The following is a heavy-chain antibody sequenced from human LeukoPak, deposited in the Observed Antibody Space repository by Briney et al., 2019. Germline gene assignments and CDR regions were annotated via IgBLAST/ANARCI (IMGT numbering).Heavy chain of an antibody. CDR1: GFTFSSYG. V-gene: IGHV3-33*06. CDR2: IWYDGSNK. D-gene: IGHD1-7*01. CDR3: AKDDRIIGITGTTPDY. Sequence: PGGSLRLSCAASGFTFSSYGMHWVRQAPGKGLEWVAVIWYDGSNKYYADSVKGRFTISRDNSKNTLYLQMNSLRAEDTAVYYCAKDDRIIGITGTTPDYWGQGTLVTVSS. J-gene: IGHJ4*02.